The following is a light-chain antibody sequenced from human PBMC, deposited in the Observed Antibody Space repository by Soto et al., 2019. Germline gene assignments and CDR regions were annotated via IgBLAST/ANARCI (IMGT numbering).Light chain of an antibody. CDR3: QQYDSYPYT. J-gene: IGKJ2*01. CDR2: KAS. CDR1: QSISTW. Sequence: DIQMTQSPSTLPASVGDRVTITCRASQSISTWLAWYQQQPGKAPKLLIYKASSLQSGVPSRFSGSGSGTQFTLTINTLQPDDFATYYCQQYDSYPYTFGQGTKLESK. V-gene: IGKV1-5*03.